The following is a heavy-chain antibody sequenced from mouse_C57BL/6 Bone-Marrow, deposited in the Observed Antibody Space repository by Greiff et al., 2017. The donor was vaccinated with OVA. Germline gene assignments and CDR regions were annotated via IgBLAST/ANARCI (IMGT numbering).Heavy chain of an antibody. CDR3: ATEIPLGAMDY. V-gene: IGHV3-6*01. J-gene: IGHJ4*01. Sequence: EVKLMESGPGLVKPSQSLSLTCSVTGYSITSGYYWNWIRQFPGNKLEWMGYISYDGSNNYNPSLKNRISITRDTSKNQFFLKLKSVTTEDTATYYCATEIPLGAMDYWGQGTSVTVSS. CDR1: GYSITSGYY. D-gene: IGHD5-1-1*01. CDR2: ISYDGSN.